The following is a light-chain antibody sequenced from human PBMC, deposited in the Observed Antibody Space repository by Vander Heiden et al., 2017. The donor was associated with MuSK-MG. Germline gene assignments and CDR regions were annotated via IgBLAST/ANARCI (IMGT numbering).Light chain of an antibody. CDR2: WAS. CDR1: QNVLYSSNNKNY. J-gene: IGKJ2*01. CDR3: QQDDSSPRT. Sequence: DIVMTQSPDSLAVSLGERATIDCNSSQNVLYSSNNKNYLAWYQKKGGQPPKLLIYWASTRESGVPDRFSGSGSGTDFTLTISSLQAEDVAVYYCQQDDSSPRTFGPGTKMEIK. V-gene: IGKV4-1*01.